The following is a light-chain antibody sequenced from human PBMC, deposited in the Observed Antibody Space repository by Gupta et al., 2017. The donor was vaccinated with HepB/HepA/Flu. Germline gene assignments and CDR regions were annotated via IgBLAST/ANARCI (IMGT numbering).Light chain of an antibody. CDR1: SSNIGNNY. CDR2: DNN. V-gene: IGLV1-51*01. Sequence: QSVLTQPPSVYAAPGQKVTVSCSGSSSNIGNNYVSWYQQLPGPAPKLLIYDNNKRPSGIPDRFSGSKSGTSATLGITGLQTGDEADYYCGTWDSSLIAGGVFGGGTKLTVL. CDR3: GTWDSSLIAGGV. J-gene: IGLJ2*01.